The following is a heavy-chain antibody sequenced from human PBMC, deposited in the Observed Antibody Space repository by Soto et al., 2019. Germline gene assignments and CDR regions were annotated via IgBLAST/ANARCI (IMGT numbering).Heavy chain of an antibody. CDR1: GGTFSSYT. J-gene: IGHJ5*02. CDR2: IIPILGIA. D-gene: IGHD3-10*01. CDR3: ARLESYYGSGRKKGFDP. V-gene: IGHV1-69*02. Sequence: ASVKVSCKASGGTFSSYTISWVRQAPGQGLEWMGRIIPILGIANYAQKFQGRVTITADKSTSTAYMELSSLRSEDTAVYYCARLESYYGSGRKKGFDPWGPGTLVTVSS.